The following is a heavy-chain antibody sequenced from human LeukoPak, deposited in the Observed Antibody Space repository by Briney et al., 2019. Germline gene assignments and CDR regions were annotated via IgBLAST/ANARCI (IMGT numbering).Heavy chain of an antibody. D-gene: IGHD2-15*01. CDR2: ISSSSYI. CDR1: GFTFSSYS. Sequence: GGSLRLSRAASGFTFSSYSINWVRQAPGKGLEWVSSISSSSYIYYADSVKGRFTISRDNAKNSLYLQMNSLRAEDTAVYYCARTGVVVAALERGVANWFDPWGQGTLVTVSS. J-gene: IGHJ5*02. CDR3: ARTGVVVAALERGVANWFDP. V-gene: IGHV3-21*01.